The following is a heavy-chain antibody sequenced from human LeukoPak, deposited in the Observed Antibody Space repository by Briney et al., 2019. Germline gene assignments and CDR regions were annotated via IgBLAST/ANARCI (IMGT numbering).Heavy chain of an antibody. CDR1: GYTFTSYG. V-gene: IGHV1-18*01. D-gene: IGHD2-2*01. Sequence: GASVKVSCKASGYTFTSYGISWVRQAPGQGLEWMGWISAYNGNTNYAQKLQGRVTMTTDTSTSTAYMELRSLRSDDTAVYYCARLKYCSSTSCYGNWFDSWGQGTLVTVSS. CDR2: ISAYNGNT. CDR3: ARLKYCSSTSCYGNWFDS. J-gene: IGHJ5*01.